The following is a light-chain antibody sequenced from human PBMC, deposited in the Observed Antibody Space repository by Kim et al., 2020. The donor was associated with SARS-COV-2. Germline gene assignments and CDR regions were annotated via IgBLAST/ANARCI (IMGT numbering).Light chain of an antibody. CDR3: NCRDSNHWV. CDR1: VVRSRY. J-gene: IGLJ3*02. CDR2: GKN. V-gene: IGLV3-19*01. Sequence: SGALGQAVRIKCQGDVVRSRYASGYRQKPGQDPVLGIYGKNNRPSGFPARFAGSTSGNTASLTITGAQAEDEADYYCNCRDSNHWVFGGGTQLTVL.